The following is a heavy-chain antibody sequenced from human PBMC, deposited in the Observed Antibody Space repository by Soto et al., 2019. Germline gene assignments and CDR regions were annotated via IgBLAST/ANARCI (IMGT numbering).Heavy chain of an antibody. CDR1: GFTFSSYA. CDR2: ISGSGGST. D-gene: IGHD3-10*01. Sequence: ESGGGLVQPGGSLRLSCAASGFTFSSYAMSWVRQAPGKGLEWVSAISGSGGSTYYADSVKGRFTISRDNSKNTLYLQMNSLRAEDTAVYYCAKDCRPFMVRGVMINAFDIWGQGTMVTVSS. V-gene: IGHV3-23*01. J-gene: IGHJ3*02. CDR3: AKDCRPFMVRGVMINAFDI.